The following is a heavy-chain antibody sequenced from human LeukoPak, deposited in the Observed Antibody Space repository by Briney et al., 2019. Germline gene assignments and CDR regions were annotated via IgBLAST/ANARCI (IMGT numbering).Heavy chain of an antibody. J-gene: IGHJ4*02. CDR3: ARALLEGLGPSPGRWFDY. D-gene: IGHD3-3*01. CDR1: GGSISSYY. V-gene: IGHV4-59*08. Sequence: PPETLSLTCTVSGGSISSYYWYWIRQPPGKGLEWIGYIYYSGSTNYNPSLKSRVTISVDTSKNQFSLKLSSVTAADTAVYYCARALLEGLGPSPGRWFDYWGQGTLVTVSS. CDR2: IYYSGST.